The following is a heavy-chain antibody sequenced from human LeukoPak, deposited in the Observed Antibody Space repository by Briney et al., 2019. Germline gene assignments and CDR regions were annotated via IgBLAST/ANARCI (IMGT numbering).Heavy chain of an antibody. V-gene: IGHV3-74*01. CDR2: INSDGSST. D-gene: IGHD6-19*01. J-gene: IGHJ4*02. CDR3: ARGYGGNSGWYYFDY. CDR1: GFTFSSYW. Sequence: GGSLRLSRAASGFTFSSYWMHWVRQAPGKGLVWVSRINSDGSSTSYADSVKGRFTISRDNAKNTLYLQMNSLRAEDTAVYYCARGYGGNSGWYYFDYWGQGTLVTVSS.